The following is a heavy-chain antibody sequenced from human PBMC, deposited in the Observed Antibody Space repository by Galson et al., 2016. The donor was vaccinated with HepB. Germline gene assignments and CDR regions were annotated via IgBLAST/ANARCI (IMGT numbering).Heavy chain of an antibody. CDR3: VRDHSVVPTTAYNWFDP. J-gene: IGHJ5*02. D-gene: IGHD2-21*01. Sequence: SLRLSCAASGFAFSSHWMHWVRQDLGKGLVWVSRINSDGTISNYADSVKGRLTISRDNAKNPLYLQMNRLRAEDTAVYFCVRDHSVVPTTAYNWFDPWGRGTLVTVSS. CDR1: GFAFSSHW. V-gene: IGHV3-74*01. CDR2: INSDGTIS.